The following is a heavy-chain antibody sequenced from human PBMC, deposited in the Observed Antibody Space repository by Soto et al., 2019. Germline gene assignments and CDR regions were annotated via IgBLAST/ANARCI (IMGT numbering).Heavy chain of an antibody. Sequence: PSETLSLTCTVSGGSISSYYWTWIRQPPGKGLEWIGYIYYSGSTNYNPSLKSRVTISVDTSKNQFSLKLSSLTAADTAVYYCARLVDHYDSSGAYYFDYWGQGTLVTVSS. CDR2: IYYSGST. CDR3: ARLVDHYDSSGAYYFDY. CDR1: GGSISSYY. D-gene: IGHD3-22*01. J-gene: IGHJ4*02. V-gene: IGHV4-59*01.